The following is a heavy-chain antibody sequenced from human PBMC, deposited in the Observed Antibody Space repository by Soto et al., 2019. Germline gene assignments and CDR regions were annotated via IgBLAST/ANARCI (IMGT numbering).Heavy chain of an antibody. CDR2: IYYTGSA. CDR3: ARQNREFGVATYNWFDP. CDR1: GGSISSYY. D-gene: IGHD3-3*01. J-gene: IGHJ5*02. V-gene: IGHV4-59*08. Sequence: ASETLSLPCTVSGGSISSYYWSWIRQPPGRVLEWIGYIYYTGSANYNPSLRSRVAISVDTSKNQFSLRLSSVTAADTAVYYCARQNREFGVATYNWFDPCGRGTLVTVSS.